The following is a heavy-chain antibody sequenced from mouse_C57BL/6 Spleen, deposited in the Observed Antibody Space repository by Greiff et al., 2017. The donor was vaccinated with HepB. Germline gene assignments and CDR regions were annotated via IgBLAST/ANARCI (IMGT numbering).Heavy chain of an antibody. Sequence: QVQLQQSGAELVKPGASVKLSCKASGYTFTSYWMHWVKQRPGQGLEWIGMIHPNSGSTNYNEKFKSKATLTVDKSSSTAYMQRSSLTSEDSAVYYCARGDGSSYDWYFDVWGTGTTVTVSS. CDR2: IHPNSGST. V-gene: IGHV1-64*01. J-gene: IGHJ1*03. CDR3: ARGDGSSYDWYFDV. CDR1: GYTFTSYW. D-gene: IGHD1-1*01.